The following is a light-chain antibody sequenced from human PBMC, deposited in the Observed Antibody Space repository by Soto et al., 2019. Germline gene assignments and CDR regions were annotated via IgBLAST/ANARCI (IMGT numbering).Light chain of an antibody. CDR3: QQYNSYS. J-gene: IGKJ2*01. Sequence: DIQMTQSPSTLSASVGDRVTITCRASQSISSWLAWYQQKPGKAPKLLIYKASSLESGVPSRFSGSGSGTEFTLTISSLQPDEFATYYCQQYNSYSFGQVTKLEIK. V-gene: IGKV1-5*03. CDR1: QSISSW. CDR2: KAS.